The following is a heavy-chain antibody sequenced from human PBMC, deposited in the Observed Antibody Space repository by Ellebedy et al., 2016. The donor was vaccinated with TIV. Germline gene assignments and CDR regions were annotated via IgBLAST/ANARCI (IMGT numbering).Heavy chain of an antibody. Sequence: GESLKISCAASGFTFSSYEMNWVRQAPGKGLEWVSYISSSGSTIYYADSVKGRFTISRDNAKNSLYLQMNSLRAEDTAVYYCAREWLRFGYYGMDVWGQGTTVTVSS. CDR2: ISSSGSTI. V-gene: IGHV3-48*03. D-gene: IGHD5-12*01. CDR1: GFTFSSYE. J-gene: IGHJ6*02. CDR3: AREWLRFGYYGMDV.